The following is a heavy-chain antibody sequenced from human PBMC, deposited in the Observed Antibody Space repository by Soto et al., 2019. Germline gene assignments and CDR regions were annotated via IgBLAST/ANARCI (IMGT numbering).Heavy chain of an antibody. Sequence: GSLRLSCAASVFTFSSYGMHWVRQAPGKGLEWVAVISYDGSNKYYADSVKGRFTISRDNSKNTLYLQMNSLRAEDTAVYYCAKDRVLLWFGEFGAFDIWGQGTMVTVSS. CDR3: AKDRVLLWFGEFGAFDI. V-gene: IGHV3-30*18. CDR2: ISYDGSNK. J-gene: IGHJ3*02. CDR1: VFTFSSYG. D-gene: IGHD3-10*01.